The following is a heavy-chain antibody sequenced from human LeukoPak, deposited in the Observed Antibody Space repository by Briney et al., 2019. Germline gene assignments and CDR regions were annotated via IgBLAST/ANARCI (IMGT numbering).Heavy chain of an antibody. J-gene: IGHJ4*02. Sequence: GGSLRLSCAASGFTFDDYAMHWVRQAPGKGLEWVSGISWNSGSIGYADSVKGRFTISRDNAKNSLYLQMNSLRAEDTAVYYCARDVGYDYVWGSYRYADYWGQGTLVTVSS. V-gene: IGHV3-9*01. CDR1: GFTFDDYA. D-gene: IGHD3-16*02. CDR2: ISWNSGSI. CDR3: ARDVGYDYVWGSYRYADY.